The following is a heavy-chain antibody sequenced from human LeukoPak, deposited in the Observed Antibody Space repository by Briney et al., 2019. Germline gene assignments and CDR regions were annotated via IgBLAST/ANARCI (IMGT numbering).Heavy chain of an antibody. D-gene: IGHD3-3*01. V-gene: IGHV4-34*01. CDR3: ARGPDLLEWLFGY. CDR2: INHSGST. CDR1: GGSFSGYY. Sequence: KPSETLSLTCAVYGGSFSGYYWSWIRQPPGKGLEWIGEINHSGSTNYNPSLKSRVTISVDTSKNQFSLKLSSVTAADTAVYYCARGPDLLEWLFGYWGQGTLVTVSS. J-gene: IGHJ4*02.